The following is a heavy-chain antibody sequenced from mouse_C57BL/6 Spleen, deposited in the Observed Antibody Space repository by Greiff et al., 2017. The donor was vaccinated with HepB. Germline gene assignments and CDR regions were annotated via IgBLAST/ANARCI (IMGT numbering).Heavy chain of an antibody. Sequence: QVQLQQPGAELVRPGTSVKLSCKASGYTFTSYWMHWVKQRPGQGLEWIGVIDPSDSYTNYNQKFKGKATLTVDTSSSTAYMQLSSLTSEDSVVYYCARPYGSSPYAMDYWGQGTSVTVSS. CDR2: IDPSDSYT. CDR1: GYTFTSYW. J-gene: IGHJ4*01. V-gene: IGHV1-59*01. CDR3: ARPYGSSPYAMDY. D-gene: IGHD1-1*01.